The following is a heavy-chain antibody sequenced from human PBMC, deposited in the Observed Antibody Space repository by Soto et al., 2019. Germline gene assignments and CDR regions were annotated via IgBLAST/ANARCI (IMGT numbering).Heavy chain of an antibody. J-gene: IGHJ4*02. CDR2: ISSSGSTI. CDR3: ARSPYGSLLFDY. V-gene: IGHV3-11*01. CDR1: GFTFSGYY. Sequence: GGSLRLSCASSGFTFSGYYMNWIRQAPGKGLEWISYISSSGSTIYYADSVKGRFTISRDNAKNSLYLQMNSLRAEDTAVYYCARSPYGSLLFDYWGQGALVTVSS. D-gene: IGHD3-10*01.